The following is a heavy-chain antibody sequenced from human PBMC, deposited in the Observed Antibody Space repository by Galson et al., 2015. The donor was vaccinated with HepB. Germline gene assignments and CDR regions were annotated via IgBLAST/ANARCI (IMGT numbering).Heavy chain of an antibody. V-gene: IGHV3-9*01. Sequence: SLRLSCAASGFTFDDYAMHWVRQAPGKGLEWVSGFTWNSGSIGYADSVKGRFTISRDNAKNSLYLQMNSLRAEDTALYYCAKDIEFRGYYYYGMDVWGQGTTVTVSS. CDR3: AKDIEFRGYYYYGMDV. J-gene: IGHJ6*02. D-gene: IGHD3-16*01. CDR2: FTWNSGSI. CDR1: GFTFDDYA.